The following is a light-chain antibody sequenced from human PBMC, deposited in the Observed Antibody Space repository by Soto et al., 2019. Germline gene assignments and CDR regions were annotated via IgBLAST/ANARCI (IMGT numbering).Light chain of an antibody. V-gene: IGKV1-39*01. CDR1: QSMNYW. CDR3: QQSYSTPPST. Sequence: QLTESPSTLSAYVGDRVTGACRPSQSMNYWLGWYQQKPGRAPHLLIYAASSWQSGVPSRFSGSGSGTDFTLTISSLQPEDFATYYCQQSYSTPPSTFGQGTKVDIK. J-gene: IGKJ1*01. CDR2: AAS.